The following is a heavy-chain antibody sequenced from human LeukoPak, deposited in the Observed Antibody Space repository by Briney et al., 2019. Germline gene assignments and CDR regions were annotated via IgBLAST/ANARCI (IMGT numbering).Heavy chain of an antibody. CDR1: GFTFSSYS. CDR2: ISSSSSYI. Sequence: GGSLRLSCAASGFTFSSYSMNWVRQAPGKGLEWVSSISSSSSYIYYADSVKGRFTISRDNAKNSLYLQMNSLRAEDTAVYYCARDQGSRRPLGAFDIWGQGTMVTVSS. V-gene: IGHV3-21*01. J-gene: IGHJ3*02. CDR3: ARDQGSRRPLGAFDI. D-gene: IGHD6-13*01.